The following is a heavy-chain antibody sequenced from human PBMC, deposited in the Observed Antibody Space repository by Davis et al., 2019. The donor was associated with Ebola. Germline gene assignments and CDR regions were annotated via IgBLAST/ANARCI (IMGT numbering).Heavy chain of an antibody. Sequence: MPSETLSLTCTVSGGSISSYYWSWIRQPPGKGLEWIGYIYYSGSTNYNPSLKSRVTISVDTSKNQFSLKLSSVTAADTAVYYCARGVEQWLVPPDYWGQGTLVTVSS. CDR3: ARGVEQWLVPPDY. J-gene: IGHJ4*02. CDR2: IYYSGST. V-gene: IGHV4-59*12. CDR1: GGSISSYY. D-gene: IGHD6-19*01.